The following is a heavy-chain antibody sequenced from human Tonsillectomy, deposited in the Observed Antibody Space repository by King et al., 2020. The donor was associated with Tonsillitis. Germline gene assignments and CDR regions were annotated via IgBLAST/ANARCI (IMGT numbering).Heavy chain of an antibody. CDR3: AREVVV. D-gene: IGHD2-15*01. CDR2: ILHSGST. Sequence: QLQESGPGLVKPSQTLSLTCTVSGDSISSDNYYWSWIRQYPGKGLEWIGYILHSGSTYSNPSPTSRVTMSVDTTKNQFSLNLTSVTAADTAVYYCAREVVVWSQGPLVTVPT. CDR1: GDSISSDNYY. J-gene: IGHJ4*02. V-gene: IGHV4-31*03.